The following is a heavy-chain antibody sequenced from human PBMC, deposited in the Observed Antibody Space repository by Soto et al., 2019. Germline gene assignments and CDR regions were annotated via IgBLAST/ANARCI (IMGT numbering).Heavy chain of an antibody. Sequence: QVPLVESGGGVVQPGRSLRLSCAASGFTFSSYGMHWVRQAPGKGLEWVAVIWYDGSNKYYADSVKGRFTISRDNYQNSLYMQMNSLRAEDTAVYYCERVTLGYFDYWGHGTLFTVSS. J-gene: IGHJ4*01. CDR2: IWYDGSNK. CDR3: ERVTLGYFDY. CDR1: GFTFSSYG. V-gene: IGHV3-33*01.